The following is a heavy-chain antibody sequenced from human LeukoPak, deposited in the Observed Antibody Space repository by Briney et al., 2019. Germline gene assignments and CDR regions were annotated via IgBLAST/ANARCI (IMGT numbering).Heavy chain of an antibody. CDR1: GFTFSSYS. Sequence: GGSLRLSCAASGFTFSSYSMNWVRQAPGKGLERVSSISSSISYIYYADSVKGRFTISRDNAKNSLYLQMNSLRAEDTAVYYCARDIWAMGYYYYMDVWGKGTTVTVSS. CDR3: ARDIWAMGYYYYMDV. CDR2: ISSSISYI. J-gene: IGHJ6*03. V-gene: IGHV3-21*01. D-gene: IGHD5-18*01.